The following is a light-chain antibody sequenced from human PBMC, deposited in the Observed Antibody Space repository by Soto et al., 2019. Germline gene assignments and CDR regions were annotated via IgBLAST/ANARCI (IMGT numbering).Light chain of an antibody. CDR3: ATWDYSLTGEV. Sequence: QSALTQPASVSGSPGQSITISCTGTSSDVGGYNYVSWYQQHPGKAPKLMIYEVSNRPSGVSNRFSGSKSGNTASLTISGLQAEDEADYYCATWDYSLTGEVFGGGTQLTVL. J-gene: IGLJ2*01. CDR2: EVS. V-gene: IGLV2-14*01. CDR1: SSDVGGYNY.